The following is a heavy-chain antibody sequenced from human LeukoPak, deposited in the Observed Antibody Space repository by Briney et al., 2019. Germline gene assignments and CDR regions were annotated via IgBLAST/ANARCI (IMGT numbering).Heavy chain of an antibody. V-gene: IGHV1-58*02. Sequence: GTSVKVSCKASGFTFISSAIQWVRQVHGQRLEWIGWIVVGSGNTNYAQKFQDRVTITKDMSTMTAYMELSSLRSEDTALYYCAAVFFSSTVPYFDHWAQGTLVTVSS. J-gene: IGHJ4*02. CDR3: AAVFFSSTVPYFDH. CDR2: IVVGSGNT. D-gene: IGHD2-2*01. CDR1: GFTFISSA.